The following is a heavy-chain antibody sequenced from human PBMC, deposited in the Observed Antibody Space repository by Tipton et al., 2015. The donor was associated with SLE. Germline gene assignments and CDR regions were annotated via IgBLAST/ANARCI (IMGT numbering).Heavy chain of an antibody. D-gene: IGHD1-7*01. V-gene: IGHV4-59*12. Sequence: TLSLTCTVSGGSISSYYWSWIRQPPGKGLEWIGYIYYSGSTNYNPSLKSRVTISVDTSKNQFSLKLSSVTAADTAVYYCARGLNWNYVWAAAGFDAFDIWGQGTMVTVSS. J-gene: IGHJ3*02. CDR1: GGSISSYY. CDR3: ARGLNWNYVWAAAGFDAFDI. CDR2: IYYSGST.